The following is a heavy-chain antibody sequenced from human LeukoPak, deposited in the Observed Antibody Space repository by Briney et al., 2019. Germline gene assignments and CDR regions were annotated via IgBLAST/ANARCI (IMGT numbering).Heavy chain of an antibody. V-gene: IGHV3-7*04. CDR3: ARPRLAVAGNYFEN. J-gene: IGHJ4*02. Sequence: SRDNAKNSLYLQMNSLRAEDTAVYYCARPRLAVAGNYFENWGQGTLVTVSS. D-gene: IGHD6-19*01.